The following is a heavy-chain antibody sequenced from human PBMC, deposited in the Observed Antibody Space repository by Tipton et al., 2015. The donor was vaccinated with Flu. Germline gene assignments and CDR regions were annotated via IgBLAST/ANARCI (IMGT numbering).Heavy chain of an antibody. CDR1: GFNFSAYG. D-gene: IGHD2-2*01. V-gene: IGHV3-30*02. J-gene: IGHJ2*01. CDR2: TRYDGSNE. CDR3: AKLVRVGYWYFDL. Sequence: SLRLSCAASGFNFSAYGMHWVRQAPGKGLEWVAFTRYDGSNEHYADSVKGRFTISRDNSKNTLYLQMNSLRPEETAVYYCAKLVRVGYWYFDLWGRGTLVTVSS.